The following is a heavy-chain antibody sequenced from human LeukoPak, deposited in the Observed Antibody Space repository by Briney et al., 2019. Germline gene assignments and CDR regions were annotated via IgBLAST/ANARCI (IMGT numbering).Heavy chain of an antibody. CDR2: IYSGGST. Sequence: ETLSLTCAVSGGSISSSNWWSWVRQPPGKGLEWVSVIYSGGSTYYTDSVKGRFTISRDNSKNTLYLQMHSLRAEDMAVYYCAGGGVWGPQQPIDYWGQGTLVTVSS. CDR1: GGSISSSNW. CDR3: AGGGVWGPQQPIDY. D-gene: IGHD3-16*01. J-gene: IGHJ4*02. V-gene: IGHV3-53*01.